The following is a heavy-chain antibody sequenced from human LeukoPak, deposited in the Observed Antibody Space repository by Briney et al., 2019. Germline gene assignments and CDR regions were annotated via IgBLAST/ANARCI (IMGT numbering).Heavy chain of an antibody. CDR3: ARRGNLDY. V-gene: IGHV3-7*05. CDR1: GFTFSGYW. J-gene: IGHJ4*02. D-gene: IGHD1-14*01. CDR2: IKQDGSEK. Sequence: PGGSLRLSSAASGFTFSGYWMSWVRQAPGKGLEWVANIKQDGSEKYYVDSVKGRFTISRDNAKNSLYLQMNSLRAEDTAVYYCARRGNLDYWGQGTLVTVSS.